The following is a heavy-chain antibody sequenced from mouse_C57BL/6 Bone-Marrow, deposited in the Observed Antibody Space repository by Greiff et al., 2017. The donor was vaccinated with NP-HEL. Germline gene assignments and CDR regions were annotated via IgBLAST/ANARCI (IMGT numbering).Heavy chain of an antibody. CDR2: INHNNGGT. J-gene: IGHJ2*01. CDR1: GYTFNDYY. CDR3: ARLSYYGSKGYYFDY. D-gene: IGHD1-1*01. Sequence: EVKLQESGPELVKPGASVKISCKASGYTFNDYYMNWVKQSHGKSLEWIGDINHNNGGTSYNQKFKGKATLTVDKSYRTAYMELRSLTSEDSAVYYCARLSYYGSKGYYFDYGGQVTTLTVSS. V-gene: IGHV1-26*01.